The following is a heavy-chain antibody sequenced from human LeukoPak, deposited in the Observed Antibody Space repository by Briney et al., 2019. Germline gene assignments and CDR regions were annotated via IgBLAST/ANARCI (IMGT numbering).Heavy chain of an antibody. Sequence: ASVKVSCKASGGTFSSYANSWVRQAPGQGLEWMGGIIPIFGTANYAQKFQGRVTINTHESTSTAYMELSSLRSEDTAVYYCAWSYYYDSSGYSLYAFDIWGQGTMVTVSS. J-gene: IGHJ3*02. CDR2: IIPIFGTA. V-gene: IGHV1-69*05. D-gene: IGHD3-22*01. CDR1: GGTFSSYA. CDR3: AWSYYYDSSGYSLYAFDI.